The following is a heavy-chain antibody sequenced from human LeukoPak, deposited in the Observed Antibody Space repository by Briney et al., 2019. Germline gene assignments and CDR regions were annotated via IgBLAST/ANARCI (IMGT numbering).Heavy chain of an antibody. J-gene: IGHJ6*03. Sequence: RGSLRLSCAASGFTFSTYGMDWVRQAPGKGREWVSFVWSDGSNKYYTDSVKGRFTISRDNSKNTLYLQMNSLRGEDTAVYYCAKKTADYYYMDVWGKGTTVTVSS. CDR3: AKKTADYYYMDV. CDR2: VWSDGSNK. CDR1: GFTFSTYG. V-gene: IGHV3-30*02.